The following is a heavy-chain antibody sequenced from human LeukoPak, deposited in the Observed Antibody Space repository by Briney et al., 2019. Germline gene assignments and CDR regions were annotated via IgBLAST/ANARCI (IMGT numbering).Heavy chain of an antibody. CDR1: GGSISSYY. CDR3: ARGRDGYTR. V-gene: IGHV4-59*01. D-gene: IGHD5-24*01. CDR2: IYYSGGT. Sequence: SETLSLTCTVSGGSISSYYWSWIRQPPGKGLEWIGYIYYSGGTNYNPSLKSRVTISVDTSKNQFSLKLSSVTAADTAVCYCARGRDGYTRWGQGTLVTVSS. J-gene: IGHJ4*02.